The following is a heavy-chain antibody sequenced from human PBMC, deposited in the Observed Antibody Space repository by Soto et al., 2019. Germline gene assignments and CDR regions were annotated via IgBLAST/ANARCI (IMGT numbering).Heavy chain of an antibody. CDR2: ISGSGGST. J-gene: IGHJ4*02. CDR1: GFTFSSYA. D-gene: IGHD3-16*02. Sequence: GGSLRLSCAASGFTFSSYAMSWVRQAPGKGLEWVSAISGSGGSTYYADSVKGRFTISRDNSKNTLYLQMNSLGAEDTAVYYCANLHLGELSLDPFDYWGQGTLVTVSS. V-gene: IGHV3-23*01. CDR3: ANLHLGELSLDPFDY.